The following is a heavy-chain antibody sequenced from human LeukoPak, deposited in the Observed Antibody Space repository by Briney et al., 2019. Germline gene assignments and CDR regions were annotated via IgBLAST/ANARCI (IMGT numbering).Heavy chain of an antibody. CDR2: IYYSGST. V-gene: IGHV4-59*01. Sequence: SETLSLTCTVSGGSISSYYWSWIRQPPGKGLEWIGYIYYSGSTTYNPSLKSRVTISVDTSKNQFSLKLSSVTAADTAVYYCARDRRGYSYGFDDYYYYGMDVWGQGTTVTVSS. CDR1: GGSISSYY. J-gene: IGHJ6*02. D-gene: IGHD5-18*01. CDR3: ARDRRGYSYGFDDYYYYGMDV.